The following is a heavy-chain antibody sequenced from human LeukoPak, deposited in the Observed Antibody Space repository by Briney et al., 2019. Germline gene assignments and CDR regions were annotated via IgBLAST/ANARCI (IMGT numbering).Heavy chain of an antibody. D-gene: IGHD2-15*01. CDR2: IIPIFGTA. V-gene: IGHV1-69*05. Sequence: RASVTVSCKASGGTFSSYAISWVRQAPAQGLEWMGRIIPIFGTANYAQKFQGRVTITTDESTSTAYMELSSLRSEDTAVYYCAGKNCSGGSCYSGAFRARSGYYMDVWGKGTTVTVSS. CDR3: AGKNCSGGSCYSGAFRARSGYYMDV. J-gene: IGHJ6*03. CDR1: GGTFSSYA.